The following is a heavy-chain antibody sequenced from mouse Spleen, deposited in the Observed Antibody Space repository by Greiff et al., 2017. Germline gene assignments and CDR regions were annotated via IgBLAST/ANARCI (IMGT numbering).Heavy chain of an antibody. CDR3: ARWVTTRGMDY. Sequence: EVQVVESGGGLVQPGGSRKLSCAASGFTFSSFGMHWVRQAPEKGLEWVAYISSGSSTIYYADTVKGRFTISRDNPKNTLFLQMTSLRSEDTAMYYCARWVTTRGMDYWGQGTSVTVSS. D-gene: IGHD2-3*01. J-gene: IGHJ4*01. CDR2: ISSGSSTI. CDR1: GFTFSSFG. V-gene: IGHV5-17*02.